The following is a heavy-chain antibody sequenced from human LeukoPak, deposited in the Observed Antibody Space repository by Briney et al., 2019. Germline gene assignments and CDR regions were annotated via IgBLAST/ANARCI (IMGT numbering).Heavy chain of an antibody. CDR1: GYTFTSYG. CDR2: ISTYDGHT. Sequence: ASVKVSCKASGYTFTSYGINWVRQAPGQGLEWMGWISTYDGHTNYAQKLQGRVTMTTDTSTSTAYMELRSLRSDDTAVYYCATDRRAVAGETYWGQGTLVTVSS. J-gene: IGHJ4*02. CDR3: ATDRRAVAGETY. D-gene: IGHD6-19*01. V-gene: IGHV1-18*01.